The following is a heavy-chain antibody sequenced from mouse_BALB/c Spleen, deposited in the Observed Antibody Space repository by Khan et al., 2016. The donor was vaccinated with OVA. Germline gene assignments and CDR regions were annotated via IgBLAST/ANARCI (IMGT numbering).Heavy chain of an antibody. CDR1: GYTFTDYA. CDR3: VRGCKFAY. Sequence: QVQLQQSGAELVRPGVSVKISCKASGYTFTDYAMHWVKQRHAKSLEWIGVISTNYGDADYNQKFQGKASMTVDRSSSTVYMELARLTSEDSAIYYCVRGCKFAYWCHGPLFTVSS. J-gene: IGHJ3*01. CDR2: ISTNYGDA. V-gene: IGHV1S137*01.